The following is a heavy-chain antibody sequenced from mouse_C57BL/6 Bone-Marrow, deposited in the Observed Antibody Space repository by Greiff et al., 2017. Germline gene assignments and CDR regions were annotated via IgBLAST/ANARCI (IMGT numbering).Heavy chain of an antibody. D-gene: IGHD1-2*01. J-gene: IGHJ4*01. CDR3: ARHEGDGGYYAMDY. Sequence: QVQLKESGPGLVAPSQSLSITCTVSGFSLTSYGVHWVRQPPGKGLEWLVVIWSDGSTTYNSALKSRLSISKDNSKSQVFLKMNSLQTDDTAMYYCARHEGDGGYYAMDYWGQGTSVTVSS. V-gene: IGHV2-6-1*01. CDR1: GFSLTSYG. CDR2: IWSDGST.